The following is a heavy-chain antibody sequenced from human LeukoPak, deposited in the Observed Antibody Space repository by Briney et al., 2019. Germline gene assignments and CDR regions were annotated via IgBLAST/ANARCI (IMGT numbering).Heavy chain of an antibody. V-gene: IGHV4-34*01. CDR2: INHSGST. CDR3: ARGPSIAARPFGY. J-gene: IGHJ4*02. CDR1: GGSFSGYY. Sequence: PSETLSLTCAVYGGSFSGYYWSWIRQPPGKGLEWIGEINHSGSTNYNPSLKSRVTISVDTSKNQFSLKLSSVTAADTAVYYCARGPSIAARPFGYWGQGTLVTVSS. D-gene: IGHD6-6*01.